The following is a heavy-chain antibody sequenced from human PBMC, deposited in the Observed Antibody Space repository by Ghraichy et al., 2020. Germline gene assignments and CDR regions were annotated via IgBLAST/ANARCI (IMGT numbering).Heavy chain of an antibody. CDR1: GFTFSDYT. CDR2: ISCSRSYI. D-gene: IGHD3-10*01. J-gene: IGHJ4*02. V-gene: IGHV3-21*01. CDR3: ARDRNFYGSGNDLPPSTFGS. Sequence: GESLRLSCAASGFTFSDYTLNWVRQAPGKGLEWVSSISCSRSYIFYADSVKGRFTISRDNSKNSVFLQMNSLRAEDTAIYYCARDRNFYGSGNDLPPSTFGSWGQGILVTV.